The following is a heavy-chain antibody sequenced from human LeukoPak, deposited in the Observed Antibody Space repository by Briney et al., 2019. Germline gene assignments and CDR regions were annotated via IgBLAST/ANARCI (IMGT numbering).Heavy chain of an antibody. CDR1: GYTFTELS. CDR2: FDPEDGET. V-gene: IGHV1-24*01. D-gene: IGHD1-1*01. Sequence: ASVEVSCKVSGYTFTELSMHWVRQAPGKGLEWMGGFDPEDGETIYAQKFQGRVTMTEDTSTDTAYMELSSLRSEDTAVYYCFAGLRTDAFDIWGQGTMVTVSS. CDR3: FAGLRTDAFDI. J-gene: IGHJ3*02.